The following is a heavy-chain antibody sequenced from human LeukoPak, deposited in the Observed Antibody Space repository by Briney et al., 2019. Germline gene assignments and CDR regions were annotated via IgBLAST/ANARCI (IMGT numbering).Heavy chain of an antibody. V-gene: IGHV1-3*03. D-gene: IGHD6-19*01. CDR2: INAGNGNT. CDR1: GYTFTSYA. J-gene: IGHJ4*02. Sequence: ASVKVSCKASGYTFTSYAMHWVRQAPGQRLEWMGWINAGNGNTKYSQEFQGRVTITRDTSASTAYMELSSLRSEDMAVCYCARHPVQLASSRTHASYSSGWGAVGHFDYWGQGTLVTVSS. CDR3: ARHPVQLASSRTHASYSSGWGAVGHFDY.